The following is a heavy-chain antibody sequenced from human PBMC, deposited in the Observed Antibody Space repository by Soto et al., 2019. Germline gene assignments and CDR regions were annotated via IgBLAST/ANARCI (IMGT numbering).Heavy chain of an antibody. V-gene: IGHV1-8*01. CDR3: ATDRDGDYGYYYCGMDV. CDR1: GYTFTSYD. Sequence: QVQLVQSGAEVKKPGASVKVSCKASGYTFTSYDINWVRQATGQGLEWMGWMNPNSGNTGYAQKFQGRVTMTRNTSXSXXYRERSSLRSEDTAVYYCATDRDGDYGYYYCGMDVWGQGTTVTVSS. D-gene: IGHD4-17*01. J-gene: IGHJ6*02. CDR2: MNPNSGNT.